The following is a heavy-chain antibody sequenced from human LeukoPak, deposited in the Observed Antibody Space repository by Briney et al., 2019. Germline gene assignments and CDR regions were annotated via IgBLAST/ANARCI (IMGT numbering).Heavy chain of an antibody. CDR1: GYTFTGYY. CDR3: ARVGDGLNDAFDI. D-gene: IGHD5-24*01. V-gene: IGHV1-2*06. CDR2: INPNIGGT. Sequence: GASVKVSCKASGYTFTGYYMHWVRQAPGQGLEWMGRINPNIGGTNFAQKFQGRVTMTRDKSISTIYMELSRLRSDDTAVYFCARVGDGLNDAFDIWGQGTMVTVSS. J-gene: IGHJ3*02.